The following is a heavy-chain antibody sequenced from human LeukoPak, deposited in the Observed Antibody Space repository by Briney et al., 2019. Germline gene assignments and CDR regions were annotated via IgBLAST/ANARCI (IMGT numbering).Heavy chain of an antibody. CDR2: IYYSGRT. V-gene: IGHV4-59*01. CDR1: GGSIGSYY. CDR3: ARQTYGGEDDY. D-gene: IGHD3-10*01. J-gene: IGHJ4*02. Sequence: SETLSLTCTVSGGSIGSYYWSWIRQPPGKGLEWIGYIYYSGRTNYNPSLKSRVTISVDTSKTQFSLKLSSVTAADTAVYYCARQTYGGEDDYWGQGTLVTVSS.